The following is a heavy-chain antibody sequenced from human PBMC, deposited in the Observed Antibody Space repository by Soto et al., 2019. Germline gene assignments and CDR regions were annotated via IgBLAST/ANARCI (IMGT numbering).Heavy chain of an antibody. CDR2: ISGYNGNT. CDR3: ARGLQYSSSSHYYYGMDV. D-gene: IGHD6-6*01. Sequence: ASVKVSCKASGYTFTNYGISWLRQAPGQGLEWMGWISGYNGNTNYAQKLQARVTMTTDTSTSTAYMEMRSLRSDDTAVYYCARGLQYSSSSHYYYGMDVWGQGTTVTVSS. V-gene: IGHV1-18*01. J-gene: IGHJ6*02. CDR1: GYTFTNYG.